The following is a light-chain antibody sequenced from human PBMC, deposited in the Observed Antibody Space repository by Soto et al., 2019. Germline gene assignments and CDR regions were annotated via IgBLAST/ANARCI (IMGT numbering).Light chain of an antibody. CDR2: LGS. CDR1: QSLLHSNGYNY. CDR3: MQALQTPRT. Sequence: IVMTQSPLSLPVTPGEPASISCRSSQSLLHSNGYNYLDWYLQKPGQSPQLLIFLGSNRASGVPDKFSGSGSGTDFTLKISRVEAEDVGVYYCMQALQTPRTFGQGTKVEFE. V-gene: IGKV2-28*01. J-gene: IGKJ1*01.